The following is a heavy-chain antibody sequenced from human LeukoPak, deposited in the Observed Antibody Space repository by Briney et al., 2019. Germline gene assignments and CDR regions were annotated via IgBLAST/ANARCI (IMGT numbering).Heavy chain of an antibody. CDR2: IYSGGST. CDR3: ARERDVWGSYRYFDY. CDR1: GFTVSSNY. J-gene: IGHJ4*02. V-gene: IGHV3-66*01. Sequence: GGSLRLSCAASGFTVSSNYMSWVRQAPGKGLEWVSVIYSGGSTYYADSVKGRFTISRDNSKNTLYLQMNSLRAEDTAVYYCARERDVWGSYRYFDYWGQGTLVTVSS. D-gene: IGHD3-16*02.